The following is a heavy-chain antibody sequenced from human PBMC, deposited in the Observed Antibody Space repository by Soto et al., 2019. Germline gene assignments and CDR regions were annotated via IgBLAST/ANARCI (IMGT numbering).Heavy chain of an antibody. CDR1: GYTFTGYY. J-gene: IGHJ4*02. Sequence: ASVKVSCKASGYTFTGYYMHWVRQAPGQGLEWMGWINPNSGGTNYAQKFQGWVTMTRDTSISTAYMELSRLRSDDTAVYYCARDPDHPTVVTPWYYFDYWGQGTLVTVSS. CDR2: INPNSGGT. V-gene: IGHV1-2*04. CDR3: ARDPDHPTVVTPWYYFDY. D-gene: IGHD4-17*01.